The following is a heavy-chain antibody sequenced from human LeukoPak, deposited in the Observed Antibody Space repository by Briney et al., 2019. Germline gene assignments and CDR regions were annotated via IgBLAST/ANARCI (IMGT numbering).Heavy chain of an antibody. Sequence: GGSLRLSCTASVFTFSSYAMSWVRQAPGKGLEWVSAFSGSGSSTYYADSVKGRFTISRDNSKNTLYLQMNRLRAEDTAVYYCAKANGAIFGVAGYFDYWGQGTLVTVSS. D-gene: IGHD3-3*02. CDR3: AKANGAIFGVAGYFDY. CDR1: VFTFSSYA. V-gene: IGHV3-23*01. J-gene: IGHJ4*02. CDR2: FSGSGSST.